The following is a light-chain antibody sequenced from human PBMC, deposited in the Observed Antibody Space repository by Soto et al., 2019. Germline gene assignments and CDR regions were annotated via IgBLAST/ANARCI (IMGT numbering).Light chain of an antibody. CDR3: QQYGGLPPT. Sequence: DIQMTQSPSSLSASVGDRVTITCQASQDIKKYLNWYHHRPGKAPNLLIYDASALETGVPPRFSGRGSGTNYSFTINNFQPEDSATYYCQQYGGLPPTFGPGTKVEIK. J-gene: IGKJ1*01. CDR1: QDIKKY. V-gene: IGKV1-33*01. CDR2: DAS.